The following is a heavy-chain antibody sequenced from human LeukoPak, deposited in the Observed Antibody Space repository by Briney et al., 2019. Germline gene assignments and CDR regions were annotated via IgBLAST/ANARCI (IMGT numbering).Heavy chain of an antibody. J-gene: IGHJ4*02. CDR1: GFTFSSYA. V-gene: IGHV3-23*01. D-gene: IGHD2-2*01. CDR3: AKDPGVVPAAIY. Sequence: GGSLRLSYAASGFTFSSYAMSWVRQAPGKGLEWVSAISGSGGSTYYADSVKGRFTISRDNSKNTLYLQMNSLRAEDTAVYYCAKDPGVVPAAIYWGQGTLVTVSS. CDR2: ISGSGGST.